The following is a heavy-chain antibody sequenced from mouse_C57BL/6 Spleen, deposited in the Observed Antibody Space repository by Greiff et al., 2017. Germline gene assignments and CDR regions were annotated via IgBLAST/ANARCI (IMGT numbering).Heavy chain of an antibody. J-gene: IGHJ4*01. CDR3: ARHGTSYAMDY. Sequence: ELQVVESGGGLVKPGGSLKLSCAASGFTFSDYGMHWVRQAPEKGLEWVAYLSSGSSTIYYADTVKGRFTISRDNAKNTLFLQMTSLRSEDTAMYYCARHGTSYAMDYWGQGTSVTVSS. D-gene: IGHD1-1*01. CDR1: GFTFSDYG. V-gene: IGHV5-17*01. CDR2: LSSGSSTI.